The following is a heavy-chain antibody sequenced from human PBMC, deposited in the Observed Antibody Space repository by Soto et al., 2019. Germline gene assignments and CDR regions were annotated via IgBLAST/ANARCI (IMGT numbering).Heavy chain of an antibody. V-gene: IGHV1-3*01. J-gene: IGHJ6*03. D-gene: IGHD2-15*01. CDR3: ARGSLAACLSCYYYYMDV. Sequence: GASVKVSCKASGYTFTSYGISWVRQAPGQGLEWMGWINAGNGNTKYSQKFQGRVTITRDTSASTAYMELSSLRSEDTAVYYCARGSLAACLSCYYYYMDVWGKGTTVTVSS. CDR1: GYTFTSYG. CDR2: INAGNGNT.